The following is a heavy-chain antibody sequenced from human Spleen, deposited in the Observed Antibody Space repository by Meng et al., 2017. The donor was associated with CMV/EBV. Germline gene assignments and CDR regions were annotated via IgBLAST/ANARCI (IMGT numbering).Heavy chain of an antibody. Sequence: GESLKISCAASGFSFGTYGMHWVRQAPGKGLEWVALIRSDGNEKYHADSVKGRFTISRDNFKNTLYLQMKSLRGEDTAVYYCAKFLSLEPDDAFDIWGQGAVVTVSS. CDR1: GFSFGTYG. V-gene: IGHV3-30*02. CDR3: AKFLSLEPDDAFDI. D-gene: IGHD3-3*01. CDR2: IRSDGNEK. J-gene: IGHJ3*02.